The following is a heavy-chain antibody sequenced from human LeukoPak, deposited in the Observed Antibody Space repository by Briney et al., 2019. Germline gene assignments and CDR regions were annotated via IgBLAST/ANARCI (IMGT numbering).Heavy chain of an antibody. Sequence: GGSLRLSCAASGFTFSGNGMHWVRQAPGKGLEWVAVIWYDGSNKYYADSVEGRFTISRDNSKNTLYLQMNSLRAEDTAVYYCATFGVDWFRIDYWGQGTLDTVSA. V-gene: IGHV3-33*01. CDR1: GFTFSGNG. CDR2: IWYDGSNK. J-gene: IGHJ4*02. CDR3: ATFGVDWFRIDY. D-gene: IGHD3-9*01.